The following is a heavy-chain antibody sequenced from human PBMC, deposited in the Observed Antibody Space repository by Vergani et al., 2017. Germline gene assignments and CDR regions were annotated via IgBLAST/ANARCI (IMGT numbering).Heavy chain of an antibody. V-gene: IGHV5-51*03. Sequence: EVQLEQSGAAVKKPGESLEISCKGSGYSFSRNWIAWVRERPGQGLEWMGMIYPGNSETRNNPSFRGQVTMLVDKSISTAYLQWSSLKASDSAMYYCARVYCRGMSCAGTDYFYHIDVWGKGTTVTVS. CDR3: ARVYCRGMSCAGTDYFYHIDV. J-gene: IGHJ6*03. CDR1: GYSFSRNW. D-gene: IGHD3/OR15-3a*01. CDR2: IYPGNSET.